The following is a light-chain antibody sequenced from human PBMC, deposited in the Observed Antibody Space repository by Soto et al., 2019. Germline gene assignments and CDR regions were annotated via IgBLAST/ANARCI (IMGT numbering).Light chain of an antibody. Sequence: DIQMTHSQFPRSAAVGARVTITCRASQAIGYHLGWFQQKPGKAPNRLIYSASSLDSGVPSRFSATGSGTEFTFTISSLQPEDFATYYCQLHTTYPRPFGQGTKVEVK. CDR2: SAS. V-gene: IGKV1-17*03. J-gene: IGKJ1*01. CDR3: QLHTTYPRP. CDR1: QAIGYH.